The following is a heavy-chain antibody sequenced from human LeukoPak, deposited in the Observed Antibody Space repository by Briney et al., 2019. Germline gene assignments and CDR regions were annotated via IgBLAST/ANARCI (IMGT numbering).Heavy chain of an antibody. Sequence: GGSLRLSCAASGFTFSTYGMSWVRQAPGKGLEWISFMSSSGSIVYYAESVKGRFTISRDNAKNALYVQMNSLRAEDTAVYYCAELGITMIGGVWGKGTTVTISS. CDR3: AELGITMIGGV. D-gene: IGHD3-10*02. V-gene: IGHV3-48*03. J-gene: IGHJ6*04. CDR1: GFTFSTYG. CDR2: MSSSGSIV.